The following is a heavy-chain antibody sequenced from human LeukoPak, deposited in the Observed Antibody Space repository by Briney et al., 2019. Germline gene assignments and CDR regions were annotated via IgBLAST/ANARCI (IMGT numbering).Heavy chain of an antibody. D-gene: IGHD3-22*01. CDR2: IIPIFGTA. V-gene: IGHV1-69*05. CDR3: AGDSSGYYSLDY. J-gene: IGHJ4*02. CDR1: GGTFSSYA. Sequence: APVTVSCKASGGTFSSYAISWVRQAPGQGLEWMGGIIPIFGTANYAQKFQGRVTITTDESTSTAYMELSSLRSEDTAVYYCAGDSSGYYSLDYWGQGTLVTVSS.